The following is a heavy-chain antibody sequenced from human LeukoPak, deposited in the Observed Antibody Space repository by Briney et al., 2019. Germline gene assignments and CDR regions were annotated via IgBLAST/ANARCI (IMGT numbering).Heavy chain of an antibody. Sequence: GGSLRLSCAASGFTFTDYYMSWIRQAPGKGLEWVANIKQDGSEKYYVDSVKGRFTISRDNAKNSLYLQMNSLRAEDTAVYYCARLWDYYYYMDVWGKGTTVIVSS. D-gene: IGHD2-21*01. CDR1: GFTFTDYY. V-gene: IGHV3-7*01. CDR3: ARLWDYYYYMDV. CDR2: IKQDGSEK. J-gene: IGHJ6*03.